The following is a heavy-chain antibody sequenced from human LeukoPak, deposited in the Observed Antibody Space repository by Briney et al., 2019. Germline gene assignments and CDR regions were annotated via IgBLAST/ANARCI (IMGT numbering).Heavy chain of an antibody. CDR1: GFTFSNDW. V-gene: IGHV3-7*01. J-gene: IGHJ3*01. CDR3: ARDTSPSSRSSYFDALAV. Sequence: GGSLRLSCATSGFTFSNDWMTWVRQAQGKGLEWVANINQDGTKKNYVDSVKGRFTISRDNTKKSLFLQMNSLRAEDTAIYFCARDTSPSSRSSYFDALAVWGQGTMVTVSS. CDR2: INQDGTKK. D-gene: IGHD6-13*01.